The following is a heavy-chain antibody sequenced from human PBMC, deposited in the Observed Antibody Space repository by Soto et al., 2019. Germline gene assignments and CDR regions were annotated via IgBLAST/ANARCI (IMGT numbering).Heavy chain of an antibody. Sequence: GSLRLSCAASGFTFSSYAMSWVRQAPGKGLAWVSAIPYDGGSKYSADSVKGRFTISRANSKNTLYLQMNSLRAEDTAVYYCAKGITGTTLSFDCWGQGTLVTVSS. CDR3: AKGITGTTLSFDC. CDR2: IPYDGGSK. CDR1: GFTFSSYA. J-gene: IGHJ4*02. D-gene: IGHD1-7*01. V-gene: IGHV3-30*18.